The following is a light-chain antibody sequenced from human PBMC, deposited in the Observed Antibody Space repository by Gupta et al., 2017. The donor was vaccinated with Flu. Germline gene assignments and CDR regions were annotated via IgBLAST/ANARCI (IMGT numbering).Light chain of an antibody. CDR1: QSVSSY. CDR3: QQRSNWPRLT. CDR2: DAS. Sequence: EIVLTQSPATLSLSPGERATLSCRASQSVSSYLAWYQQKPGQAPRLLIYDASNRATGIPARFSGSGCGTDFTLTISSLEPQDFAVYYCQQRSNWPRLTFGGGTKVEIK. J-gene: IGKJ4*01. V-gene: IGKV3-11*01.